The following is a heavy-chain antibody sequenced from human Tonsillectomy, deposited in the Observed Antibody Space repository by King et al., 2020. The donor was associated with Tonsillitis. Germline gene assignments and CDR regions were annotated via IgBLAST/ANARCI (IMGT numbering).Heavy chain of an antibody. Sequence: VQLVESGGGLVQPGGSLRLSCAASGFTFSNDAMSWVRQAPGKGLEWVSVIYRGGSSTYYADSVKGRFTISRDNSKNTRYLQMNSLRAEDTAVYYCAKDRGKRAMDVWGQGTTVTVSS. V-gene: IGHV3-23*03. CDR2: IYRGGSST. CDR1: GFTFSNDA. CDR3: AKDRGKRAMDV. J-gene: IGHJ6*02.